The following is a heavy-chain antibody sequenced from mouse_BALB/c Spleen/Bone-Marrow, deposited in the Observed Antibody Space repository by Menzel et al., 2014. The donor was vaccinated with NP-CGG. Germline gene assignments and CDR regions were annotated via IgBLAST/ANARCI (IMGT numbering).Heavy chain of an antibody. V-gene: IGHV14-3*02. CDR1: GFNIKDTY. CDR3: ATTDSSGVFAY. CDR2: IDPANGNT. Sequence: VQLQQSGAELVKPGASVKLSCTASGFNIKDTYMHWVKQRPEQGLEWIGRIDPANGNTKYDPKFQGKATITADTSSNTAYLQLSGLTSEDTAVYYCATTDSSGVFAYWGQGTLVTVSA. J-gene: IGHJ3*01. D-gene: IGHD3-2*01.